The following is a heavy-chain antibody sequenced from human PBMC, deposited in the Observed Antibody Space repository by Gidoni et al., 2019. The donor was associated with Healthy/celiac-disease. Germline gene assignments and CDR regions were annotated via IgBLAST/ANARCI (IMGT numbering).Heavy chain of an antibody. CDR1: GFTFSSYS. Sequence: EVQLVESGGGLVTPGGSLRLSCAASGFTFSSYSMNWVRQAPGKGLEWVSSISSSSSYIYYADSVKGRFTISRDNAKNSLYLQMNSLRAEDTAVYYCARRGWSHDAFDIWGQGTMVTVSS. V-gene: IGHV3-21*01. CDR2: ISSSSSYI. J-gene: IGHJ3*02. D-gene: IGHD6-19*01. CDR3: ARRGWSHDAFDI.